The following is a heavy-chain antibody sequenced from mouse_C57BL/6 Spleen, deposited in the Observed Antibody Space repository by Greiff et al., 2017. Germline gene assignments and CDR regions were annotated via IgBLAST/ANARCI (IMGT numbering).Heavy chain of an antibody. V-gene: IGHV1-82*01. CDR1: GYAFSSSW. J-gene: IGHJ2*01. Sequence: VQLQQSGPELVKPGASVKISCKASGYAFSSSWMNWVKQRPGKGLEWIGRLYPGDGDTNYNGKFKGKATLTADTSSSTAYMQRSSLTSEDSAVYCCASGYYEGFDYWGQGTTLTVSS. CDR3: ASGYYEGFDY. CDR2: LYPGDGDT. D-gene: IGHD2-4*01.